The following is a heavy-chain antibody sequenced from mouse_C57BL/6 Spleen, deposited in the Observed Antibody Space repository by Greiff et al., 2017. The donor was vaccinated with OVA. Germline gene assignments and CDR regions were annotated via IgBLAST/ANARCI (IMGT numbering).Heavy chain of an antibody. V-gene: IGHV3-6*01. D-gene: IGHD2-4*01. J-gene: IGHJ3*01. Sequence: DVQLQESGPGLVKPSQSLSLTCSVTGYSITSGYYWNWIRQFPGNKLEWMGYISYDGSNNYNPSLKNRISITRDTSKNQFFLKLNSVTTEDTATYYCARAYDYVWFAYWRQGTLVTVSA. CDR3: ARAYDYVWFAY. CDR1: GYSITSGYY. CDR2: ISYDGSN.